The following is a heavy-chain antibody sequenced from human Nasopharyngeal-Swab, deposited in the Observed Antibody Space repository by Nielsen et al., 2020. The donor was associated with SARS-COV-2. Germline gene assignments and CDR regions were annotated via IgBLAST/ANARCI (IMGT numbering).Heavy chain of an antibody. CDR2: IYYSGST. CDR1: GGSVSSGSYY. J-gene: IGHJ1*01. CDR3: ARAKYSSSESFQH. D-gene: IGHD6-6*01. V-gene: IGHV4-61*01. Sequence: SETLSLTCTVSGGSVSSGSYYWSWIRQPPGKGLEWIGYIYYSGSTNYNPSLKSRVTISVDTSKNQFSLKLSSVTAADTAVYYCARAKYSSSESFQHWGQGTLVTVSS.